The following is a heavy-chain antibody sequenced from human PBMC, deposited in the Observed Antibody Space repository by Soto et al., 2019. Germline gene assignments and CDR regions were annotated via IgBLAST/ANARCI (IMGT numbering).Heavy chain of an antibody. CDR3: TSLSIAVAHFAFDL. CDR1: GFTFSGHW. J-gene: IGHJ3*01. D-gene: IGHD6-19*01. Sequence: EVQLVESGGGVVQPGGSLRLSCAASGFTFSGHWMHWVRQAPGEGLVWVSRITPDGSTTDYADSVKGRFSISRDNAKNMVYLQMNSLRVEDTAVYCCTSLSIAVAHFAFDLWGQGTLVTVSS. CDR2: ITPDGSTT. V-gene: IGHV3-74*01.